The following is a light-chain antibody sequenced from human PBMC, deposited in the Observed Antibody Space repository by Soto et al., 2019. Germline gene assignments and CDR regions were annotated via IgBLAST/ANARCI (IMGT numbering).Light chain of an antibody. CDR3: QSYYSSLSGVV. CDR2: GNS. V-gene: IGLV1-40*01. CDR1: SSNIGAGYD. J-gene: IGLJ2*01. Sequence: QSVLTQTPSVSGAPGQRGTISCTGSSSNIGAGYDVHWYHQLPGTAPKLLISGNSTRPTGVPDRFSGSKSGTSASLAITGLQAEDGAEYYRQSYYSSLSGVVFGGGTKLTVL.